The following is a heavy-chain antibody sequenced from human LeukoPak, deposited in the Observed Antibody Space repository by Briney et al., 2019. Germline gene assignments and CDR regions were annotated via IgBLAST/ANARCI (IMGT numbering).Heavy chain of an antibody. CDR2: ISGSDGST. V-gene: IGHV3-23*01. CDR3: ARRYYYMDV. Sequence: PGGSLRLSCAASRSTFSGYAMNWVRQAPGKGLEWVSSISGSDGSTYYTDSVKGRFTISRDNSENTLYLQMNSLRAEDTAVYYCARRYYYMDVWGKGTTVTVSS. CDR1: RSTFSGYA. J-gene: IGHJ6*03.